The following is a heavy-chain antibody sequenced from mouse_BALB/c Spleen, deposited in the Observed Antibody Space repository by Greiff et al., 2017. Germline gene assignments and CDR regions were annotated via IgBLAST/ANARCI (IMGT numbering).Heavy chain of an antibody. Sequence: EVMLVESGGGLVKPGGSLKLSCAASGFTFSDYYMYWVRQTPEKRLEWVATISDGGSYTYYPDSVKGRFTISRDNAKNNLYLQMSSLKSEDTAMYYCARAPNYYGSSYWYFDVWGAGTTVTVSS. CDR2: ISDGGSYT. CDR3: ARAPNYYGSSYWYFDV. V-gene: IGHV5-4*02. CDR1: GFTFSDYY. D-gene: IGHD1-1*01. J-gene: IGHJ1*01.